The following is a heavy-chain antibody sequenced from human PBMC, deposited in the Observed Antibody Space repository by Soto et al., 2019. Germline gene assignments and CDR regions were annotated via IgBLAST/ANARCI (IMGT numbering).Heavy chain of an antibody. V-gene: IGHV4-39*01. CDR1: GGSISSSSYY. CDR3: ARQYYYDSRRLDP. D-gene: IGHD3-22*01. CDR2: IYYSGST. J-gene: IGHJ5*02. Sequence: SETLSLTCTVSGGSISSSSYYWGWIRQPPGKGLEWIGSIYYSGSTYYNPSLKSRVTISVDTSKNQFSLKLSSVTAADTAVYYCARQYYYDSRRLDPWGQGTLVTVSS.